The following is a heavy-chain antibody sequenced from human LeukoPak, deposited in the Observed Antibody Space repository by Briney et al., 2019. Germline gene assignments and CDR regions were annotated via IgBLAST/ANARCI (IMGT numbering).Heavy chain of an antibody. CDR3: ARVYPRSGPEGAFDI. V-gene: IGHV1-2*02. J-gene: IGHJ3*02. CDR2: INPNSGGT. D-gene: IGHD1-26*01. CDR1: GYTFTGYY. Sequence: EASVKVSCKASGYTFTGYYMHWVRQAPGQGLEWMGWINPNSGGTNYAQKFQGRVTMTRDTSISTAYMELSRLRSDDTAVYYCARVYPRSGPEGAFDIWGQGTMVTVSS.